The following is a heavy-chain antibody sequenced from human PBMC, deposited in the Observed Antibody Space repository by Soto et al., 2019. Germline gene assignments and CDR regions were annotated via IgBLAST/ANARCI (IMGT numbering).Heavy chain of an antibody. J-gene: IGHJ5*02. CDR3: AREGGFDWFYP. CDR1: VFIFIDYE. CDR2: ISISGTII. Sequence: PGWSLRLSCECSVFIFIDYEMNWVRQVPGKGLEWISYISISGTIIHYADSVKGRFTISRDNAKNSVYLQMNSLRVEGTAIYYCAREGGFDWFYPWGQGTLVTVSS. V-gene: IGHV3-48*03.